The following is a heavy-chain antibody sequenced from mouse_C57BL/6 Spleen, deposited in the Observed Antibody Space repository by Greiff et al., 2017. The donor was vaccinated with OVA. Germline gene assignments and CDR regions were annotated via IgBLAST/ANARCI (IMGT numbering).Heavy chain of an antibody. J-gene: IGHJ1*03. CDR3: ARREGSYFDV. V-gene: IGHV1-69*01. CDR2: IDPSDSYT. Sequence: QVQLQQPGAELVMPGASVKLSCKASGYTFTSYWMHWVKQRPGQGLEWIGEIDPSDSYTNYNQKFKGKSTLTVDESSSTAYMQLSSLTSEDSAVYYCARREGSYFDVWGTGTTVTVSS. CDR1: GYTFTSYW.